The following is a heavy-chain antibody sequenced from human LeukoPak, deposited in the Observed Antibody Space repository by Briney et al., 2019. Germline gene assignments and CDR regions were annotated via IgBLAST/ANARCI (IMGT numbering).Heavy chain of an antibody. Sequence: GGSLRLSCAASGFTFSSYNMNWVRQAPGKGREWVSYISSSSSTIYYADSVKGRFTISRDNAKNSLYLQMNSLRDEDTAVYYCAREYSSSSGSVSDYWGQGTLVTVSS. D-gene: IGHD6-6*01. CDR1: GFTFSSYN. J-gene: IGHJ4*02. CDR3: AREYSSSSGSVSDY. CDR2: ISSSSSTI. V-gene: IGHV3-48*02.